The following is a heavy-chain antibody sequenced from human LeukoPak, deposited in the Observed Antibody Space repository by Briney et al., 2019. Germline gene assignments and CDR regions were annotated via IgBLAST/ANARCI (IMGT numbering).Heavy chain of an antibody. CDR3: ARGSSEGYYYYYYMDV. V-gene: IGHV1-2*02. CDR2: INPNSGGT. J-gene: IGHJ6*03. Sequence: ASVKVSCKASGYTFTGYYMHWVRQAPGRGLEWMGWINPNSGGTNYAQKFQGRVTMTRDTSISTAYMELSRLRSDDTAVYYCARGSSEGYYYYYYMDVWGKGTTVTVSS. D-gene: IGHD6-25*01. CDR1: GYTFTGYY.